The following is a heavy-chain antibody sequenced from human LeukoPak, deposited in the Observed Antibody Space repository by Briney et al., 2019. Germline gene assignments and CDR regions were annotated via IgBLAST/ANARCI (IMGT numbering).Heavy chain of an antibody. CDR3: ARFKLLWFGESGWFDP. V-gene: IGHV4-59*01. CDR2: IYYSGST. J-gene: IGHJ5*02. CDR1: GGSISSYY. Sequence: SETLSLTCTVSGGSISSYYWSWIRQPPGKGLEWIGYIYYSGSTNYNPSLKSRVTISVDTSKNQFSLKLSSVTAADTAVYYCARFKLLWFGESGWFDPWGQGTLVTVSS. D-gene: IGHD3-10*01.